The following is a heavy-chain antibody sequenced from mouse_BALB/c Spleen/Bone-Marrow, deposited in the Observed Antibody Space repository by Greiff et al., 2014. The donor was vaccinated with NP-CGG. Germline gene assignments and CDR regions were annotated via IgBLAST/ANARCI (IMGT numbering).Heavy chain of an antibody. J-gene: IGHJ3*01. CDR3: ARRQFITTAAWFAY. V-gene: IGHV1-14*01. CDR2: INPYNDGT. Sequence: EVQLVESGPELVKPGASVKMSCKASGHTFTSYVMHWVKQKPGQGLEWIGYINPYNDGTKYNEKFKGKATLTSDKSSSTAYMELSSLTSEDSAVYYCARRQFITTAAWFAYWGQGTLVTVSA. CDR1: GHTFTSYV. D-gene: IGHD1-2*01.